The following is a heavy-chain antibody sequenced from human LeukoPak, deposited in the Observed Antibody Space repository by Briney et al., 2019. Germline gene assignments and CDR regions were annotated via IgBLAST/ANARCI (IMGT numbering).Heavy chain of an antibody. CDR2: VYYSGST. V-gene: IGHV4-59*02. J-gene: IGHJ2*01. CDR3: AREANSPTARYWYFDL. D-gene: IGHD2-21*01. Sequence: PSETMSLTCTVSGGSVSSYYWSWMRQSPGKGLEWIGYVYYSGSTNYNHALKSRVTISLDTTENQFSLKLSSVTAADTAVYYCAREANSPTARYWYFDLWGRGTQVTVSS. CDR1: GGSVSSYY.